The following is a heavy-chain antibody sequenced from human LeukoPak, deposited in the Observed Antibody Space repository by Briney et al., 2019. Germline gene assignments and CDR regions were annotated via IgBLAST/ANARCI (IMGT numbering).Heavy chain of an antibody. CDR2: ISAYNGNT. V-gene: IGHV1-18*01. CDR3: ARVVYYYDSSGHKSKFDP. D-gene: IGHD3-22*01. J-gene: IGHJ5*02. Sequence: ASVKVSCTASGYTFTSYGISWVRQAPGQGLEWMGWISAYNGNTSYAQKLQGRVTMTTDTSTSTAYLELRSLRSEDTAVYYCARVVYYYDSSGHKSKFDPWGQGTLVTVSS. CDR1: GYTFTSYG.